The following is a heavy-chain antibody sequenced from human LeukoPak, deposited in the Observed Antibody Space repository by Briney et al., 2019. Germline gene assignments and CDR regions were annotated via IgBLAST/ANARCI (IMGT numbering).Heavy chain of an antibody. CDR1: GGSFSGYY. V-gene: IGHV4-34*01. CDR2: INHSGST. J-gene: IGHJ3*02. D-gene: IGHD5-24*01. CDR3: ARGQLKRWLQFWAFDI. Sequence: TSETLSLTCAVYGGSFSGYYWSWIRQPPGKGLEWIGEINHSGSTNYNPSLKSRVTISVDTSKNQFSLKLSSVTAADTAVYYCARGQLKRWLQFWAFDIWGQGTMVTVSS.